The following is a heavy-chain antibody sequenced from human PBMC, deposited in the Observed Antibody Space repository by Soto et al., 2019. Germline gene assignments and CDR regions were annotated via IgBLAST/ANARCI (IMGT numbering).Heavy chain of an antibody. Sequence: SETLSLTCAVYGGSFSGYYWSWIRQPPGKGLEWIGEINHSGSTNYNPSLKSRVTISVDTSKNQFSLKLSSVTAADTAVYYCARDLEWLLTFDYWGQGTLVTVPS. V-gene: IGHV4-34*01. CDR2: INHSGST. CDR3: ARDLEWLLTFDY. CDR1: GGSFSGYY. J-gene: IGHJ4*02. D-gene: IGHD3-3*01.